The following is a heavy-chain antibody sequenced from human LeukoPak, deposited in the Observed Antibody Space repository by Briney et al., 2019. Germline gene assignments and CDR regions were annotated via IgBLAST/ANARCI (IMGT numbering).Heavy chain of an antibody. CDR1: GLTISSSG. CDR2: ISGSGDRI. Sequence: GGSLRLSCAASGLTISSSGMSWVRQAPGKGLEWVSAISGSGDRIHYADSVRGRFTISRDTSKDTLYLQMNSLRAEDTAVYYCARDQSRYPYYYYGMDVWGQGTTVTVSS. V-gene: IGHV3-23*01. CDR3: ARDQSRYPYYYYGMDV. D-gene: IGHD3-9*01. J-gene: IGHJ6*02.